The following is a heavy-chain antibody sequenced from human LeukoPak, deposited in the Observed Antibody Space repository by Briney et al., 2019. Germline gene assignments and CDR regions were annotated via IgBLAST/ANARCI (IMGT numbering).Heavy chain of an antibody. V-gene: IGHV1-2*02. CDR2: INPNTGGT. J-gene: IGHJ4*02. D-gene: IGHD6-6*01. Sequence: ASVKVSCEASGYTFTGQYMHWVRQAPGQGLEWMGWINPNTGGTNYAQKLQGGVTMTRDTTISTAYMELSRLTSDDTAIYYCATYPRYSSSPPFDYWGQGTLVTVSS. CDR3: ATYPRYSSSPPFDY. CDR1: GYTFTGQY.